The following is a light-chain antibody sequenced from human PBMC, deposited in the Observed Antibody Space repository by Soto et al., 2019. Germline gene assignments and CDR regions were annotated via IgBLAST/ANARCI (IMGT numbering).Light chain of an antibody. CDR1: QSISKS. V-gene: IGKV1-5*03. CDR2: KAS. J-gene: IGKJ4*01. CDR3: RQYVSYPVT. Sequence: DIQMTQSPSTLSASVGDRVTITCRASQSISKSLAWYQQKPGKAPNLLIYKASSLESGVPSRFSGSGSGTEFTITISSLQPDDFATYYCRQYVSYPVTFGGGTKVEMK.